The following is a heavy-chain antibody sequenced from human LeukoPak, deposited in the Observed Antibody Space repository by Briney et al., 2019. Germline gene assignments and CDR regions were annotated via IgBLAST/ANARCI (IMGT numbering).Heavy chain of an antibody. D-gene: IGHD6-19*01. V-gene: IGHV3-21*01. CDR1: GFTFSSYS. CDR2: ISSSSSYI. J-gene: IGHJ4*02. CDR3: ARVVAVAADDY. Sequence: GGSLRLSCAASGFTFSSYSMNWVRQAPGKGLEWVSSISSSSSYIYYADSVKGRFTISRDNAKNSLYLQMSSLRAEDTAVYYCARVVAVAADDYWGQGTLVTVSS.